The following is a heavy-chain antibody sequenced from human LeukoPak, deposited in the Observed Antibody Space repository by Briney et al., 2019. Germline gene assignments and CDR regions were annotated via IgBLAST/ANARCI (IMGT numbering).Heavy chain of an antibody. CDR1: GGSISSSSYY. CDR3: ARQHYVWGSHDNWFDP. J-gene: IGHJ5*02. CDR2: IYYSGST. Sequence: SETLSLTCTVSGGSISSSSYYWGWIRQPPGKGLEWIGSIYYSGSTYYNPSLKSRVTISVDTSKNQFSLKLSSVTAADTAVYYCARQHYVWGSHDNWFDPWGQGTLVTVSS. D-gene: IGHD3-16*01. V-gene: IGHV4-39*01.